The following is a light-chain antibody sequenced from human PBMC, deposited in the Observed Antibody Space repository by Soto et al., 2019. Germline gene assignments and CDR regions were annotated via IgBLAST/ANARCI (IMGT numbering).Light chain of an antibody. Sequence: EIVLTQSPATLSLSPGERATLSCRASQSVSSYLAWYQQKPGQPPRLLIYDASNRATGIPARFSGSGSGTDFPLTIRRLEPEDFAVYYCQQRSDWHPYNFGQGTKLEIK. V-gene: IGKV3-11*01. CDR3: QQRSDWHPYN. CDR2: DAS. CDR1: QSVSSY. J-gene: IGKJ2*01.